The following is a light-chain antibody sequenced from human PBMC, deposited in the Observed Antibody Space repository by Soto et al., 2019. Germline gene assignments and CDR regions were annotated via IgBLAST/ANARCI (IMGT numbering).Light chain of an antibody. V-gene: IGKV3-11*01. J-gene: IGKJ4*01. CDR3: QQRSNWPLT. CDR1: QSVSSY. Sequence: EIVLTQSPATLSLSPGERGTLSCRASQSVSSYLAWYQQKPGQAPRLLIYDASNRATGIPARFSGSGSGTDFTLTISSLEPEDFAVYYCQQRSNWPLTFGGGTEVDIK. CDR2: DAS.